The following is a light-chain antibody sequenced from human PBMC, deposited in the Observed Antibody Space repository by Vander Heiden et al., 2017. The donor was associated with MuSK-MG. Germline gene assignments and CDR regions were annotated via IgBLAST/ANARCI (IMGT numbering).Light chain of an antibody. J-gene: IGLJ2*01. CDR1: MMGGKN. V-gene: IGLV3-9*01. CDR2: RDV. Sequence: SYELTQPLSVSVAPGQTARITCGGDMMGGKNAHGHHQKPGQVLVLVIYRDVNRPAGISERFSGSKSGNMATLTIGRAEDGDDGDFYCQVWSSATEIFGGGTKLTVL. CDR3: QVWSSATEI.